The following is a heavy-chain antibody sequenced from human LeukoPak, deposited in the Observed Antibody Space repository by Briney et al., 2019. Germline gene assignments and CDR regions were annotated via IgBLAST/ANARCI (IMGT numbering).Heavy chain of an antibody. CDR3: ARDLIFGGSSWFTPSYYYYYGMDV. V-gene: IGHV3-74*01. D-gene: IGHD6-13*01. CDR2: INSDGSST. Sequence: GGSLRLSCAASGFTFSSYAMSWVRQAPGKGLVWVSRINSDGSSTSYADSVKGRFTISRDNAKNTLYLQMNSLRAEDTAVYYCARDLIFGGSSWFTPSYYYYYGMDVWGQGTTVTVSS. CDR1: GFTFSSYA. J-gene: IGHJ6*02.